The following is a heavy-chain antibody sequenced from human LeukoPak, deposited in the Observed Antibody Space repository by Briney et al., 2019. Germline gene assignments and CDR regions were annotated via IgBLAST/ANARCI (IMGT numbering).Heavy chain of an antibody. V-gene: IGHV4-39*01. D-gene: IGHD6-19*01. CDR2: IYYSGST. Sequence: SETLSLTCTVSGGSISSRSYYWGGIRQPPGKGLEWIGSIYYSGSTYYNPSFKSRVTISVDTSKNQFSLNLSSVTAADTAVYYCARQKQQWLVRQGWFDPWGQGTLVTVSS. CDR1: GGSISSRSYY. CDR3: ARQKQQWLVRQGWFDP. J-gene: IGHJ5*02.